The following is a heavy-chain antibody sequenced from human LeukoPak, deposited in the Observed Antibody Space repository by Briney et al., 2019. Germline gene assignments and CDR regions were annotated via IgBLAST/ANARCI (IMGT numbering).Heavy chain of an antibody. D-gene: IGHD6-19*01. Sequence: SQTLFLTCTVSGGSISSGGYYWSWIRQHPGKGLEWIGYIYYSGSTYYNPSLKSRVTISVDTSKNQFSLKLSSVTAADTAVYYCARGYSSGWSWVYWGQGTLVTVSS. J-gene: IGHJ4*02. V-gene: IGHV4-31*03. CDR2: IYYSGST. CDR1: GGSISSGGYY. CDR3: ARGYSSGWSWVY.